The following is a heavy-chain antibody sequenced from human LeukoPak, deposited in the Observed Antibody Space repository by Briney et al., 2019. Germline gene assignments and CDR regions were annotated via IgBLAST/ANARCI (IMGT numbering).Heavy chain of an antibody. CDR2: ISWNSGSI. D-gene: IGHD6-19*01. CDR1: GFTFDDYA. J-gene: IGHJ4*02. Sequence: PGGSLRLSCAASGFTFDDYAMHWVWQAPGKGMEWVSGISWNSGSIGYADSVKGRFTISRDNAKNSLYLQVNSLRAEDMALYYCAKAKQPYSSGYYFDYWGQGTLVTVSS. V-gene: IGHV3-9*03. CDR3: AKAKQPYSSGYYFDY.